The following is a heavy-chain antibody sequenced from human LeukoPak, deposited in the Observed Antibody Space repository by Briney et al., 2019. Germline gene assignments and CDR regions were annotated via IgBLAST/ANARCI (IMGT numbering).Heavy chain of an antibody. CDR2: ISGSGGST. J-gene: IGHJ5*02. V-gene: IGHV3-23*01. CDR3: AKDDPRVGATRNWFDP. D-gene: IGHD1-26*01. Sequence: GGSLRLSCAASGFTFSSYAMSWVRQAPGKGLEWVSAISGSGGSTYYADCVKGRFTISRDNSKHTLYLQMTSLRAEDTAVYYCAKDDPRVGATRNWFDPWGQGTLVTVSS. CDR1: GFTFSSYA.